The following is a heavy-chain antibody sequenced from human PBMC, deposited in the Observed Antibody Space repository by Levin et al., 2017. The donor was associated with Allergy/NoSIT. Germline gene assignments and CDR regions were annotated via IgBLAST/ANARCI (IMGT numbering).Heavy chain of an antibody. CDR3: AKDAIRGSDQPYYFDY. Sequence: LSLTCAASGFTFNNYAMSWVRQAPGKGLEWVSAIINSGVGTYYADSGKGRFTISRDNSKNTMYLQMNSLRAEDTAVYFCAKDAIRGSDQPYYFDYWGQGTLVTASS. J-gene: IGHJ4*02. V-gene: IGHV3-23*01. CDR2: IINSGVGT. CDR1: GFTFNNYA. D-gene: IGHD6-19*01.